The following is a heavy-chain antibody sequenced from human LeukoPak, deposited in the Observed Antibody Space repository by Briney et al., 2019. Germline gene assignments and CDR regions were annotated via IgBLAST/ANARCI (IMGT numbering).Heavy chain of an antibody. J-gene: IGHJ5*02. CDR2: ISGSGGST. CDR1: GFTFSSYA. Sequence: GGSLRLSCAASGFTFSSYAMSWVRQAPGKGLEWVSAISGSGGSTYYADSVKGRFTISRDNSKNTLYLQTNSLRAEDTAVYYCAKDPFTQLKVTTGAWGQGTLVTVSS. D-gene: IGHD4-17*01. CDR3: AKDPFTQLKVTTGA. V-gene: IGHV3-23*01.